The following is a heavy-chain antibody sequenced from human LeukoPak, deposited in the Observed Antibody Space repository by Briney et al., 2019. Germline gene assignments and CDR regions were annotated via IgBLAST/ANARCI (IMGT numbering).Heavy chain of an antibody. CDR3: AKGGVDTAMVTVDYYYGMDV. D-gene: IGHD5-18*01. CDR1: GFTFSSYA. CDR2: ISGSGGST. J-gene: IGHJ6*02. V-gene: IGHV3-23*01. Sequence: GGSLRLPCAASGFTFSSYAMSWVRQAPGKGLEWVSAISGSGGSTYYADSVKGRFTISRDNSKNTLYLQMNSLRAEDTAVYYCAKGGVDTAMVTVDYYYGMDVWGQGTTVTVSS.